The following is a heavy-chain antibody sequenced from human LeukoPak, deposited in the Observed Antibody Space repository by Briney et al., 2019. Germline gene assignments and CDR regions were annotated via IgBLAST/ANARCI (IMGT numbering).Heavy chain of an antibody. Sequence: PGGSLRLSCAASGFTFSSYAMNWVRQAPGKGLEWVSAISSSGGSTYYADSVKGRFTISRDNSKNTLYLQVNSLRAEDMAVYYCAKKAAPIDYWGQGTLVTVSS. CDR2: ISSSGGST. CDR1: GFTFSSYA. D-gene: IGHD2-15*01. CDR3: AKKAAPIDY. J-gene: IGHJ4*02. V-gene: IGHV3-23*01.